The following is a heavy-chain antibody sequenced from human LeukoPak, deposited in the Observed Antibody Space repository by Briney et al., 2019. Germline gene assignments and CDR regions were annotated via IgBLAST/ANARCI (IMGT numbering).Heavy chain of an antibody. D-gene: IGHD5-18*01. Sequence: SGTLSLTCTVSGGSVSSGSHYWIWTRQPPGRGLEWIGHIYYIGSTNYNPSLKSRITISVNTSKNQFSLKLSSVTAADTAVYYCAREYSYAYFDYWGQGTLVTVSS. CDR3: AREYSYAYFDY. CDR2: IYYIGST. V-gene: IGHV4-61*01. J-gene: IGHJ4*02. CDR1: GGSVSSGSHY.